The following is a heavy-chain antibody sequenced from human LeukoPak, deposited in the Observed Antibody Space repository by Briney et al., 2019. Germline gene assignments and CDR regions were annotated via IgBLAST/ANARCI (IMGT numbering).Heavy chain of an antibody. V-gene: IGHV3-48*04. CDR3: ARGDNWNSYYYYYMDV. D-gene: IGHD1-7*01. J-gene: IGHJ6*03. CDR1: GFTFSSYS. Sequence: HAGGSLRLSCAASGFTFSSYSMNWVRQAPGKGLEWVSYISTSSTIYYADSVKGRFTISRDNAKNSLYLQMNSLRAEDTAMYYCARGDNWNSYYYYYMDVWGKGTTVTVSS. CDR2: ISTSSTI.